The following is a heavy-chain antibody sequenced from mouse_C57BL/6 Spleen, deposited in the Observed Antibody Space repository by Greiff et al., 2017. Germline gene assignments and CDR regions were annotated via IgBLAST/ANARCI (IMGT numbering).Heavy chain of an antibody. Sequence: VQLKQSVAELVRPGASVKLSCTASGFNIKHTYMHWVKQRPEQGLEWIGRLDPANGNTKYAPKFQGKATITADTSSNTAYLQLSSLTAEDTAIYYCARRGAQATWFAYWGQGTLVTVSA. D-gene: IGHD3-2*02. CDR1: GFNIKHTY. CDR2: LDPANGNT. J-gene: IGHJ3*01. CDR3: ARRGAQATWFAY. V-gene: IGHV14-3*01.